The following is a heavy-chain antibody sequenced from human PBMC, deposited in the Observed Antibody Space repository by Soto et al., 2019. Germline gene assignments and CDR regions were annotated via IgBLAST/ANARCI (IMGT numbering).Heavy chain of an antibody. CDR2: IYSGGST. J-gene: IGHJ6*03. V-gene: IGHV3-66*01. D-gene: IGHD3-3*01. Sequence: AGGSLRLSCAASGFAVSSNYMSWVRQAPGKGLEWVSVIYSGGSTYYADSVKGRFTISRDNSKNTLYLQMNSLRAEDTAVYYCARDLWGNYDFWSGYSYYMDVWGKGTTVTVSS. CDR1: GFAVSSNY. CDR3: ARDLWGNYDFWSGYSYYMDV.